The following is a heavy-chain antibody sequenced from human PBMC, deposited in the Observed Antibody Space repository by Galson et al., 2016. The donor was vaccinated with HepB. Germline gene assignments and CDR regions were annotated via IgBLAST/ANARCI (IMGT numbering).Heavy chain of an antibody. CDR3: ARDDGDYVMPY. D-gene: IGHD4-17*01. CDR2: INAYNGNT. J-gene: IGHJ4*02. V-gene: IGHV1-18*04. CDR1: GYTLTSYG. Sequence: SCKASGYTLTSYGISWVRQAPGQGLEWMGWINAYNGNTNFAQKLQGRVAMTTDTSTNTAYMELRSLKIDDTAIYYCARDDGDYVMPYWGQGNLVTVSS.